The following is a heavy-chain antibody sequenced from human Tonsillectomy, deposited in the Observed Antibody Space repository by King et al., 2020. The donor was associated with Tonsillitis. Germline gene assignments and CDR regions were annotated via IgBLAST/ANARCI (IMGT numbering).Heavy chain of an antibody. V-gene: IGHV1-46*01. CDR3: AKDIVVVGYYYYYGMDV. D-gene: IGHD2-15*01. CDR2: INPSGGST. J-gene: IGHJ6*02. Sequence: QLVQSGAEVKKPGASVKVSCKASGYTFTSYYMHWVRQAPGQGLEWMGIINPSGGSTSYAQKFQGRVTMTRDTSTSTVYMELSSLRAEETAVYYLAKDIVVVGYYYYYGMDVWGQGTTVTVSS. CDR1: GYTFTSYY.